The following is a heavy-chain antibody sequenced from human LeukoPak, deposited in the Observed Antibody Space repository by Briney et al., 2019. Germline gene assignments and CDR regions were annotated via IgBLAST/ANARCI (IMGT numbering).Heavy chain of an antibody. J-gene: IGHJ6*03. CDR3: ARQLRLSSSWPTRNYYYYYMDV. CDR2: INHSGST. D-gene: IGHD6-13*01. V-gene: IGHV4-34*01. Sequence: SETLSLTCAVYGGSFSGYYWSWIRQPPGKGLKWIGEINHSGSTNYNPSLKSRVTISVDTSKNQFSLKLSSVTAADTAVYYCARQLRLSSSWPTRNYYYYYMDVWGKGTTVTVSS. CDR1: GGSFSGYY.